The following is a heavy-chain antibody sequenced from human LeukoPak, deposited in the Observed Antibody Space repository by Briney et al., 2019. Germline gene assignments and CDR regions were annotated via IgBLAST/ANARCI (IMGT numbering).Heavy chain of an antibody. D-gene: IGHD6-19*01. V-gene: IGHV1-24*01. J-gene: IGHJ4*02. CDR3: ATRNSSGWYAGGDFFDY. CDR2: FDPEDGET. Sequence: SVKVSFKFSGYTLTELSMHWVRQPPGKGLEWMGGFDPEDGETIYAQKFRGRVTMTEDTSTDTAYMELSSLRSEDTAVYYCATRNSSGWYAGGDFFDYWGQGTLVTVSS. CDR1: GYTLTELS.